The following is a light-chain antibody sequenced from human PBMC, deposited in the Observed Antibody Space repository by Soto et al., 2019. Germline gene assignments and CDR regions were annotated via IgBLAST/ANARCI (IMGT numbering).Light chain of an antibody. J-gene: IGLJ2*01. CDR3: QSYDSSNQGVV. Sequence: NFMLTQPHSVSESPGKTVTISCTRSSGSIASNYVQWYQQRPGSAPTTVIYGDNQRPSGVPDRFSGSIDSSSNSASLTISGLKTEDEADYYCQSYDSSNQGVVFGGGTKVTVL. CDR1: SGSIASNY. V-gene: IGLV6-57*04. CDR2: GDN.